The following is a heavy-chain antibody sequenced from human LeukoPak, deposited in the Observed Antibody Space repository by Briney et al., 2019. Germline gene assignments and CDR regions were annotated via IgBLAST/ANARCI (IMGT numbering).Heavy chain of an antibody. D-gene: IGHD6-6*01. CDR1: GFTFSSYS. J-gene: IGHJ4*02. CDR2: IWYDGSNK. CDR3: ARDNGYLQYSSSLDY. V-gene: IGHV3-33*08. Sequence: PGGSLRLSCAASGFTFSSYSMNWVRQAPGKGLEWVAVIWYDGSNKYYADSVKGRFTISRDNSKNTLYLQMNSLRAEDTAVYYCARDNGYLQYSSSLDYWGQGTQVTVSS.